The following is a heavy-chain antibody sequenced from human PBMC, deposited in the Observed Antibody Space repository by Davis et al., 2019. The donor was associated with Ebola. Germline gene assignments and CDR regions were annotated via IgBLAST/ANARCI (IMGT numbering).Heavy chain of an antibody. D-gene: IGHD3-3*01. CDR1: GGTFSSYG. J-gene: IGHJ6*02. CDR2: ISAYNGNT. V-gene: IGHV1-18*01. Sequence: ASVKVSCKASGGTFSSYGISWVRQAPGQGLEWMGWISAYNGNTNYAQKLQGRVTMTTDTSTSTAYMELRSLRSDDTAVYYCARDHGHYDFWSGRPYYGMDVWGQGTTVTVSS. CDR3: ARDHGHYDFWSGRPYYGMDV.